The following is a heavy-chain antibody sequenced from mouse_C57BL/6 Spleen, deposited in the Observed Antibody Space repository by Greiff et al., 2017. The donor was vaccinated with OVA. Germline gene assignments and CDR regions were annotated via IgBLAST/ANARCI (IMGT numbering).Heavy chain of an antibody. V-gene: IGHV1-82*01. J-gene: IGHJ1*03. CDR2: IYPGDGDT. D-gene: IGHD1-1*01. Sequence: VQLVESGPELVKPGASVKISCKASGYAFSSSWMNWVKQRPGKGLEWIGRIYPGDGDTNYNGKFKGKATLTADKSSSTAYMQLSSLTSEDSAVYFCAREAYYYGSSQGRYFDVWGTGTTVTVSS. CDR1: GYAFSSSW. CDR3: AREAYYYGSSQGRYFDV.